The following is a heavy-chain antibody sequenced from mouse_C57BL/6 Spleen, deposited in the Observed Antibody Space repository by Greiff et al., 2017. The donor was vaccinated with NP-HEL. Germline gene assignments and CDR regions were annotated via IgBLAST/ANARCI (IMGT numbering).Heavy chain of an antibody. Sequence: EVKLVESGGGLVQPGGSLKLSCAASGFTFSDYYMYWVRQTPEQRLEWVAYISNGGGSTYYPDTVKGRFTISRDTAKNTLYLQMSRLKSEDTAMYYRARQAPYYYGSSYEFAYWGQGTLVTVSA. J-gene: IGHJ3*01. D-gene: IGHD1-1*01. CDR3: ARQAPYYYGSSYEFAY. CDR1: GFTFSDYY. CDR2: ISNGGGST. V-gene: IGHV5-12*01.